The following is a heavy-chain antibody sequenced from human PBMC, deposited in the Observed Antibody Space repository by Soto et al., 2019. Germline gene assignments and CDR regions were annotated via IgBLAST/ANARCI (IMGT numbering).Heavy chain of an antibody. Sequence: SAKVSCNASSYTFISYYMHWLRQAPRPGLEWMGIINPSGCSTSYSQKLHVRGTMTMDTSTSTVYMELSSMRSEDTAVYYCARDPGLYYDSSGLSLNYYYYYCMDVWGQGTTVTVSS. CDR3: ARDPGLYYDSSGLSLNYYYYYCMDV. J-gene: IGHJ6*02. CDR2: INPSGCST. V-gene: IGHV1-46*01. CDR1: SYTFISYY. D-gene: IGHD3-22*01.